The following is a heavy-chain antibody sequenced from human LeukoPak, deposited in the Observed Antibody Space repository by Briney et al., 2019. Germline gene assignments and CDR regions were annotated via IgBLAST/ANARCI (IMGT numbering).Heavy chain of an antibody. D-gene: IGHD3-22*01. Sequence: GESLKISCKGSGYSFTSYWIGWVRQMSGKGLEWMAIIYPGHSDTRYSPSFQGQVTISVDESISTAYLQWSSLKASDTAMYYCATLPHYDTTGSITGADYWGQGTLVTVSS. V-gene: IGHV5-51*01. CDR2: IYPGHSDT. J-gene: IGHJ4*02. CDR3: ATLPHYDTTGSITGADY. CDR1: GYSFTSYW.